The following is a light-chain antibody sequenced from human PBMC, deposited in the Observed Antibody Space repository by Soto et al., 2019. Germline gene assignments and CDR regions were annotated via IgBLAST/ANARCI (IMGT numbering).Light chain of an antibody. CDR2: EVY. V-gene: IGLV2-14*03. CDR1: NNDVGAYNY. Sequence: QSVLTQPASVSGSPGQSITISCTGTNNDVGAYNYVSWFQQHPGNAPKLIISEVYLRPSGVSNRFSGSKSGNTASLTISGLQAEDEADYYCSSYTSTNTLDVFGTGTKVTVL. J-gene: IGLJ1*01. CDR3: SSYTSTNTLDV.